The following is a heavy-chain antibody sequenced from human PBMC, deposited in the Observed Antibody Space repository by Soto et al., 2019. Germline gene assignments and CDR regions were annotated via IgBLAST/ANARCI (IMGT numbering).Heavy chain of an antibody. CDR1: GDSISNYY. V-gene: IGHV4-4*07. CDR2: VSSTGSS. Sequence: PSETLTLTCTVYGDSISNYYCSWIRQSAEKRLEWIGRVSSTGSSYYNPSLKSRVTISVDTSKNQVSLNLTSVTAAATAVYYCARGVPAAGTDWFDPWGQGTLVTVSS. CDR3: ARGVPAAGTDWFDP. J-gene: IGHJ5*02. D-gene: IGHD6-13*01.